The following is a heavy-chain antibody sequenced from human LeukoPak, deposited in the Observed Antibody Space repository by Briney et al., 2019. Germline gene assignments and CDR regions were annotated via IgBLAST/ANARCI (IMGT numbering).Heavy chain of an antibody. CDR3: ASDPILTGV. D-gene: IGHD3-9*01. Sequence: GGSLRLSCAASGFTFSSYWMHWVRQAPGKGLVWVTSINSDGSSTNYADSVKGRFSISRDNAKNTLYLQMNSLRAEDTAVYYCASDPILTGVWGQGTLVTVSS. CDR2: INSDGSST. V-gene: IGHV3-74*01. CDR1: GFTFSSYW. J-gene: IGHJ4*02.